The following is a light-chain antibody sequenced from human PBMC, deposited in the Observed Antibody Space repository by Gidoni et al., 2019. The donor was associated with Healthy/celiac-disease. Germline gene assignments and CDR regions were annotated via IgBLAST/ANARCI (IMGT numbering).Light chain of an antibody. J-gene: IGKJ2*01. CDR3: QQDGSSLYT. CDR1: QSVSSSY. V-gene: IGKV3-20*01. CDR2: GAS. Sequence: EIVLPQSPGTLALSPGERATLSCRASQSVSSSYLAWYQQKPGQAPRLLIYGASSRATGIPDRFSGSGSGTDFTLTISRLEPEDFAVYYCQQDGSSLYTFGQXTKLEIK.